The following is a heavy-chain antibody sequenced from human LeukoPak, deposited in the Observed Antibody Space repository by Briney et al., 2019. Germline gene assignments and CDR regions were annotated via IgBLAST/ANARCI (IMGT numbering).Heavy chain of an antibody. CDR2: INPNSGGT. J-gene: IGHJ4*02. V-gene: IGHV1-2*02. CDR3: ARATYDFWSGYYDY. CDR1: GYTFTGYY. D-gene: IGHD3-3*01. Sequence: GASVKVSCKASGYTFTGYYMHWVRQAPGQGLEWMGWINPNSGGTNYAQKFQGRVTTTRATSISTAYIELSRLRSDDTAVYYCARATYDFWSGYYDYWGQGTLVTVSS.